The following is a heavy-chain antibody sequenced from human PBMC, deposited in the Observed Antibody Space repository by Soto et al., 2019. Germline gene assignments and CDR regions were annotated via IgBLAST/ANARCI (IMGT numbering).Heavy chain of an antibody. CDR3: AKPRAPYYAMDV. Sequence: QVQLVQSGAEVKKPGSSVKVSCKASGGPFNNYTINWMRQAPGQGLEWMGGIIPIFGKEHYAPKFQGRVTISADESTYTAYMELSSLTAEDTAVYYCAKPRAPYYAMDVWGQGTTVTVSS. CDR1: GGPFNNYT. CDR2: IIPIFGKE. J-gene: IGHJ6*02. V-gene: IGHV1-69*12.